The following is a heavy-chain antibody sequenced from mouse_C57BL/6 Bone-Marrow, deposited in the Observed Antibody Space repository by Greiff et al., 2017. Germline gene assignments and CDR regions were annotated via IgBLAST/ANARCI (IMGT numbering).Heavy chain of an antibody. CDR2: ISDGGSYT. D-gene: IGHD1-1*01. CDR3: ARERGSRCAMDY. Sequence: EVKLVESGGGLVKPGGSLKLSCAASGFTFSSYAMSWVRQTPEKRLEWVATISDGGSYTYYPDNVKGRFTISRDNAKNDLYLQMSHLKSEDTAMYYCARERGSRCAMDYWGQGTSVTVSS. V-gene: IGHV5-4*01. J-gene: IGHJ4*01. CDR1: GFTFSSYA.